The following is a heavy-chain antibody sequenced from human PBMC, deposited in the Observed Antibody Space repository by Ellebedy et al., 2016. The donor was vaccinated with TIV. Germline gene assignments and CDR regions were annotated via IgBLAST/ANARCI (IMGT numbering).Heavy chain of an antibody. V-gene: IGHV3-20*04. CDR2: INWNGGST. J-gene: IGHJ6*02. D-gene: IGHD4-11*01. CDR3: ARVEVRPPPYGMDV. Sequence: GGSLRLSCAASGFTFDDYGMSWVRQAPGKGLEWVSGINWNGGSTGYADSVKGRFTISRDNAKNSLYLQMNSLRAEDTAVYYCARVEVRPPPYGMDVWGQGTTVTVSS. CDR1: GFTFDDYG.